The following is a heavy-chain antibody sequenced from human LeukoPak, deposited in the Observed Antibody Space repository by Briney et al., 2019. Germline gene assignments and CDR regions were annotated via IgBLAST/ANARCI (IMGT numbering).Heavy chain of an antibody. J-gene: IGHJ1*01. V-gene: IGHV3-9*01. CDR2: ISWNSGSI. Sequence: GRSLRLSCAASGFTFDDYAMHWVRQAPGKGLEWVSGISWNSGSIDYADSVKGRFTISRDNAKNSLYLQMNSLRAEDTALYYCAKGDSSGYYPYWGQGTLVTVSS. CDR3: AKGDSSGYYPY. D-gene: IGHD3-22*01. CDR1: GFTFDDYA.